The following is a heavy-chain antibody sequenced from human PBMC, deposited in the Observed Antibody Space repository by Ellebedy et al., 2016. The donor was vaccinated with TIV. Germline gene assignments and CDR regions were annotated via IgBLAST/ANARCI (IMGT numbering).Heavy chain of an antibody. D-gene: IGHD3-3*01. CDR1: GFTFSSFA. J-gene: IGHJ3*01. V-gene: IGHV3-21*01. CDR2: ISRDSSYI. CDR3: ARDRNSEWLTNDAFDV. Sequence: GGSLRLXCEASGFTFSSFAMSWVRQAPGKGLQWVASISRDSSYIYYADSVKGRFTTSRDNAKNSVFLQMNSLRAEDTAVYYCARDRNSEWLTNDAFDVWGQGTMVTVSS.